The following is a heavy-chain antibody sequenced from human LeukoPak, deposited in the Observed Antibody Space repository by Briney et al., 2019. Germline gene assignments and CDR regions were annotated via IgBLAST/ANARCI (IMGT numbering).Heavy chain of an antibody. CDR2: ISDSGGST. V-gene: IGHV3-23*01. CDR3: AKVPYSDYGSGRPPFMDV. J-gene: IGHJ6*02. D-gene: IGHD3-10*01. CDR1: GFTFSNYA. Sequence: GGSLRLSCAAPGFTFSNYAMSWVRQAPGKGLEWVSTISDSGGSTYYADSVEGRFTISRDNSKNTLYLQMNSLRAEDTAIHYCAKVPYSDYGSGRPPFMDVWGQGTTVAVSS.